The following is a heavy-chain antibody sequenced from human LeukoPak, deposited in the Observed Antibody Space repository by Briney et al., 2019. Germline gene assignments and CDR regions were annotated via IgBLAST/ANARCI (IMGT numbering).Heavy chain of an antibody. CDR1: GFTLSSFE. CDR3: ARGGYRYHY. V-gene: IGHV3-48*03. CDR2: ISSSGSTI. D-gene: IGHD5-18*01. Sequence: GGSLRLSCAASGFTLSSFEMNWVRQAPGKGLEWVSYISSSGSTIYCADSVKGRFTISRDNAKNSLSLQMNSLRAEDTAVYFCARGGYRYHYWGQGTLVTVSS. J-gene: IGHJ4*02.